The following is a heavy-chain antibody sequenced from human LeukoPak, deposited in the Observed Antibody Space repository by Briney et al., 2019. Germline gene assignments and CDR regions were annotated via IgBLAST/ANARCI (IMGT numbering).Heavy chain of an antibody. CDR1: GGSISSSSHY. V-gene: IGHV4-39*01. D-gene: IGHD6-13*01. CDR3: ARNASIAAAGNGGRYFDY. J-gene: IGHJ4*02. CDR2: IYYSGST. Sequence: SESLSLTCTVSGGSISSSSHYWGWIRQPPGKGLEWIGSIYYSGSTSYNPSLKSRVTISVDTSKNEFSLSLSSVAAADTAVYYCARNASIAAAGNGGRYFDYWGQGTLVTVSS.